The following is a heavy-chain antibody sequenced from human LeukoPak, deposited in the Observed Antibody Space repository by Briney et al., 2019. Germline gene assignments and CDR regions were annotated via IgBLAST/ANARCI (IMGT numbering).Heavy chain of an antibody. J-gene: IGHJ4*02. CDR1: GFIFDDYA. CDR3: TKDIGERGYSVR. V-gene: IGHV3-43*02. CDR2: ISGDGGRT. Sequence: TGGSLRLSCAASGFIFDDYAMHWVRQAPGKGLEWVSLISGDGGRTHYADSVKGRFTISRDNSKNSLYLQMNGLRTEDTALYYCTKDIGERGYSVRWGQGTLVTVSS. D-gene: IGHD5/OR15-5a*01.